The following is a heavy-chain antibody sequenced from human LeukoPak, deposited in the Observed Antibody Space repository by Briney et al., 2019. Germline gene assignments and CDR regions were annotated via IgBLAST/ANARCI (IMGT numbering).Heavy chain of an antibody. V-gene: IGHV4-39*07. Sequence: PSETLSLTCTVSGGSISSYYWGWIRQPPGKGLEWIGNIFYSGSTYYSPSLRSRVTISLDTSRSQFSLKLNSVTAADTAVYYCAKSNGYGLVDIWGQGTMVTVSS. CDR1: GGSISSYY. D-gene: IGHD3-10*01. CDR3: AKSNGYGLVDI. J-gene: IGHJ3*02. CDR2: IFYSGST.